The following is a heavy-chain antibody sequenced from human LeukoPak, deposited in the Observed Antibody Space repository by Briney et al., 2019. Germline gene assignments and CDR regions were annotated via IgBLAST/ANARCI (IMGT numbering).Heavy chain of an antibody. V-gene: IGHV4-4*07. CDR3: ARELPRGYCSSTSCRWFDP. CDR2: IYTSGST. CDR1: GGSISSYY. D-gene: IGHD2-2*03. Sequence: SETLSLTCTVSGGSISSYYWSWIRQPAGKGLEWIGRIYTSGSTNYNPSLKSRVTMSVDTSKNQFSLKLSSVTAADTAVYYCARELPRGYCSSTSCRWFDPWGQGTLVTVSS. J-gene: IGHJ5*02.